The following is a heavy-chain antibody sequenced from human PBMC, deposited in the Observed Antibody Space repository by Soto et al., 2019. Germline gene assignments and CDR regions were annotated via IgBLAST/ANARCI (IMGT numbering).Heavy chain of an antibody. D-gene: IGHD3-9*01. CDR2: IYYSGST. J-gene: IGHJ6*02. CDR1: GGSISSSSYY. CDR3: DVYFDWLSPNPQDYGMDV. Sequence: SETLSLTCTVSGGSISSSSYYWGWIRQPPGKGLEWIGSIYYSGSTYYNPSLKSRVTISVDTSKNQFSLKLSSVTAADTAVYYCDVYFDWLSPNPQDYGMDVWGQGTTVTVSS. V-gene: IGHV4-39*01.